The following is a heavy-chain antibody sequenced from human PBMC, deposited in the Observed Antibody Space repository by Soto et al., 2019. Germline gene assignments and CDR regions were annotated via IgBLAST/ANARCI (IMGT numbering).Heavy chain of an antibody. CDR1: GYTFTSYA. Sequence: VASVKVSCKASGYTFTSYAMHWVRQAPGQRLEWMGWINAGNGNTKYSQKFQGRVTITRDTSASTAYMELSSLRSEDTAVYYCARDAMYGPENYGMDVWGQGTTVTVSS. V-gene: IGHV1-3*01. CDR3: ARDAMYGPENYGMDV. CDR2: INAGNGNT. J-gene: IGHJ6*02. D-gene: IGHD2-8*01.